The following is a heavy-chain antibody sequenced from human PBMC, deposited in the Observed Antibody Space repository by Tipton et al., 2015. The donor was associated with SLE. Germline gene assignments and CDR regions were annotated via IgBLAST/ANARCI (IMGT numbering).Heavy chain of an antibody. J-gene: IGHJ3*02. V-gene: IGHV4-39*07. CDR1: GDSFSSNTNY. Sequence: TLSLTCTVSGDSFSSNTNYWAWIRQPPGRGLEWIGIIYSSGITYYTPSLKSRVTISMDTSKKQISLRLSSVIAADTAMYYCARLPLEWSFFPIWGQGTMVTVS. D-gene: IGHD3-3*01. CDR3: ARLPLEWSFFPI. CDR2: IYSSGIT.